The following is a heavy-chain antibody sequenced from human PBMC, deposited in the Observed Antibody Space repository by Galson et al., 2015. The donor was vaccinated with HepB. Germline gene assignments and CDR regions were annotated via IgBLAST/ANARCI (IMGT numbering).Heavy chain of an antibody. Sequence: SLRLSCAASGFTFSSYAMSWVRQAPGKGLEWVSAISGSGDSAYYADSVRGRFSISRDNSKNTLNLQMNSLRAEDTAIYYCARDYSPIADRFPVCDYWGQGNLVTVSS. J-gene: IGHJ4*02. CDR3: ARDYSPIADRFPVCDY. CDR2: ISGSGDSA. CDR1: GFTFSSYA. V-gene: IGHV3-23*01. D-gene: IGHD6-6*01.